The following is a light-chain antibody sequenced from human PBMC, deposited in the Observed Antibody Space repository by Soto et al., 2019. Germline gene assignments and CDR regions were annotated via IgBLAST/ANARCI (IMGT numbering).Light chain of an antibody. CDR2: DAS. CDR1: QSVSSY. V-gene: IGKV3-11*01. CDR3: QQRSNWPHT. J-gene: IGKJ4*01. Sequence: EIVLTQSPATLSLSPGERATLSCRASQSVSSYLAWYQQKPGQAPRLLIYDASNRATGIPARFSGSGSGTDFPLTISSLDPEDFAVYYCQQRSNWPHTFGGGTKVEIK.